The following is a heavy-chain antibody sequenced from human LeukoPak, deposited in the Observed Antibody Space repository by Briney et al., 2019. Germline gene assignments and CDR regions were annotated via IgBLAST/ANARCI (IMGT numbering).Heavy chain of an antibody. CDR1: GGSISSYY. V-gene: IGHV4-59*01. CDR3: ARDDYDTFAAD. CDR2: IYYSGST. Sequence: SETLSLTCTVSGGSISSYYWSWIRQPPGKGLEWIGYIYYSGSTNYYPSLKSRVAMSVDTSNNQFSLKLSSVTAADTAVYYCARDDYDTFAADWGQGTLVTVSS. D-gene: IGHD3-22*01. J-gene: IGHJ4*02.